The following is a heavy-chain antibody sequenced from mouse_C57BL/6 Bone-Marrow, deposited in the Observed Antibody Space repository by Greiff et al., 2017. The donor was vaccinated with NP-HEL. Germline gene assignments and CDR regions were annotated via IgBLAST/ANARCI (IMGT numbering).Heavy chain of an antibody. J-gene: IGHJ2*01. CDR3: AREDSNYFDY. Sequence: EVKLMESGPGLVKPSQSLSLTCSVTGYSITSGYYWNWIRQFPGNKLEWMGYISYDGSNNYNPSLKNRISITRDTSKNQFFLKLNSVTTEDTATYYCAREDSNYFDYWGQGTTLTVSS. CDR2: ISYDGSN. D-gene: IGHD2-5*01. V-gene: IGHV3-6*01. CDR1: GYSITSGYY.